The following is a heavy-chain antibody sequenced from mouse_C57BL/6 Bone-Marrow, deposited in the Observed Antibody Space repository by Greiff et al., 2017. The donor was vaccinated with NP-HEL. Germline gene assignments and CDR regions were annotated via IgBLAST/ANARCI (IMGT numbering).Heavy chain of an antibody. CDR3: ALPYYYCSRLPLYCDV. D-gene: IGHD1-1*01. Sequence: QVQLKESGPELVKPGASVKISCKASGYAFSSSWMNWVKQRPGKGLEWIGRIYPGDGDTNYNGKFKGKATLTADKSSSTAYMQLSSLTSEDSAVYFCALPYYYCSRLPLYCDVWGTGTTVTVSS. J-gene: IGHJ1*03. CDR2: IYPGDGDT. V-gene: IGHV1-82*01. CDR1: GYAFSSSW.